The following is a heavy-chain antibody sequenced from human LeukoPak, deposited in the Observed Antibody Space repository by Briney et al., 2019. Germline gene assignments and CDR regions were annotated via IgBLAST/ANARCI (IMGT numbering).Heavy chain of an antibody. CDR2: IYSGGST. J-gene: IGHJ4*02. Sequence: GGSLRLACAASGFTVSSNYMSWVGHATGPGLAWFSVIYSGGSTYYADSVKGRFTISRDNSKNTLYLQMSSLRAEDTAVYYCARGLNVVVPAAMNYFDYWGQGTLVTVSS. V-gene: IGHV3-66*01. CDR3: ARGLNVVVPAAMNYFDY. D-gene: IGHD2-2*01. CDR1: GFTVSSNY.